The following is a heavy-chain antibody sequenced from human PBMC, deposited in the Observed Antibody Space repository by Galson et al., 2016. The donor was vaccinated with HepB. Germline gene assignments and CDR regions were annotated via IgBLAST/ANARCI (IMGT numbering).Heavy chain of an antibody. Sequence: SLRLSCAASGLTFSSYWMHWVRQAPGKGLVWVSRINSDGSSTNYADPVKGRFTISRDNAKNTLYLEINSLRAEDTAVFYCARAGNRGLDYWGQGTLVTVSS. V-gene: IGHV3-74*01. CDR3: ARAGNRGLDY. CDR2: INSDGSST. D-gene: IGHD1-14*01. J-gene: IGHJ4*02. CDR1: GLTFSSYW.